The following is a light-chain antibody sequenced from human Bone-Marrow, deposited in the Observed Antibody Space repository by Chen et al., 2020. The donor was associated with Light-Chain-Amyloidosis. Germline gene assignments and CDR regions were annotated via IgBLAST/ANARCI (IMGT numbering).Light chain of an antibody. Sequence: EIVMTQSPATLSVSPGERATLSCRASQSVSSNLAWYQQKPGQAPRLLIYGASTRATGIPARFSGSGSVTEFTLTISSLQSEDFAVYYCQQYNNWPPARLTFGGGTKVEIK. CDR1: QSVSSN. J-gene: IGKJ4*01. CDR2: GAS. V-gene: IGKV3-15*01. CDR3: QQYNNWPPARLT.